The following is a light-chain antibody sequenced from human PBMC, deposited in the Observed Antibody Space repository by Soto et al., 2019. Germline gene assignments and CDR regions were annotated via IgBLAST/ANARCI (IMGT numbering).Light chain of an antibody. Sequence: DIQMTQSPSSLSASVGDRVSITCRAGQSISSYLNWYQQKPGKAPKLLIYAASSLQSGVSSRFSGSGSGTDFSLTISNLQPEDFATYYCQQSYSNPLTFGGGTKVEIK. V-gene: IGKV1-39*01. CDR3: QQSYSNPLT. CDR2: AAS. J-gene: IGKJ4*01. CDR1: QSISSY.